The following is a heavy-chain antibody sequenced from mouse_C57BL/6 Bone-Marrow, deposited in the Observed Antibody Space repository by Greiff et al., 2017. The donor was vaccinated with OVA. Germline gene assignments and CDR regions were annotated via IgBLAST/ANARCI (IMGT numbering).Heavy chain of an antibody. CDR3: ARHTPLTGTAY. V-gene: IGHV5-6*01. D-gene: IGHD4-1*01. CDR2: ISSGGSYT. J-gene: IGHJ3*01. CDR1: GFTFSSYG. Sequence: EVQLKESGGDLVKPGGSLKLSCAASGFTFSSYGMSWVRQTPDKRLEWVATISSGGSYTYYPDSVKGRFTISRDNAKNTLYLQMSSLKSEDTAMYYCARHTPLTGTAYWGQGTLVTVSA.